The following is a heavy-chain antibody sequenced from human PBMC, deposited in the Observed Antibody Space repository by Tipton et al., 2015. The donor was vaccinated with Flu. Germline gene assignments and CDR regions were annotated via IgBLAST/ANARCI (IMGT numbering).Heavy chain of an antibody. J-gene: IGHJ4*02. Sequence: TLSLTCTDGSISDASYYWSWIRQPAGKGLEWIGRIYTSGATDYNPSLRSRVTISIDTSRDQLSLNLNSVTAADTAVYYCARGPGRDTQEAFDYWGQGTLVTVSS. D-gene: IGHD5-24*01. CDR1: GSISDASYY. V-gene: IGHV4-61*02. CDR2: IYTSGAT. CDR3: ARGPGRDTQEAFDY.